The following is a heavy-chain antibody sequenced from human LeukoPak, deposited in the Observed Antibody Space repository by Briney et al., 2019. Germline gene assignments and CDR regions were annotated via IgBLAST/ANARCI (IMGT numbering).Heavy chain of an antibody. CDR1: GGSFSGYY. J-gene: IGHJ6*03. D-gene: IGHD3-10*01. CDR2: INHSGST. Sequence: NPSETLSLTCAVYGGSFSGYYWSWIRQPPGKGLEWIGEINHSGSTNYNPSLKSRVTISVDTSKNQFSLKLSSVTAADTAVYYCAREGKITMVRGVIRYYYMDVWGKGTTVTISS. CDR3: AREGKITMVRGVIRYYYMDV. V-gene: IGHV4-34*01.